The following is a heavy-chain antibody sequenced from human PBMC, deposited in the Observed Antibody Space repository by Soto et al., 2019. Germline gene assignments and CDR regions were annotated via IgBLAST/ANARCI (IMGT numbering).Heavy chain of an antibody. CDR3: ASGGNCGGDCYSSGMDV. CDR2: IIPIFGTA. J-gene: IGHJ6*02. V-gene: IGHV1-69*13. D-gene: IGHD2-21*02. Sequence: SVKVSCKASGGTFSSYSISWVRQAPGEGLEWMGGIIPIFGTANYAQKFQGRVTITADESTSTAYMELSSLRSEDTAVYYCASGGNCGGDCYSSGMDVWGQGTTVTVSS. CDR1: GGTFSSYS.